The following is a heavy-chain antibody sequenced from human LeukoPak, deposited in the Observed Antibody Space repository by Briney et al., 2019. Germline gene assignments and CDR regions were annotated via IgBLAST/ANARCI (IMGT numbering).Heavy chain of an antibody. V-gene: IGHV3-48*03. CDR2: ICSSGSTI. Sequence: GGSLRLSCAASGFTFSSYEMNWVRQAPGKGLEWVSYICSSGSTIYYADSVKGRFTISSANAKNSLYLQMNVTSAEDTAVYYCARIISSGWFYYYYYYMDVWGKGTTVTVSS. CDR1: GFTFSSYE. CDR3: ARIISSGWFYYYYYYMDV. D-gene: IGHD6-19*01. J-gene: IGHJ6*03.